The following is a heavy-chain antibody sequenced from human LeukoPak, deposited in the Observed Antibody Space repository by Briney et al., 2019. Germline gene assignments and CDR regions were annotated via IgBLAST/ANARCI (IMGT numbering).Heavy chain of an antibody. CDR1: GSTFSSYG. V-gene: IGHV3-30*18. CDR3: AKDLYGTI. CDR2: ISYDGSNK. Sequence: GRSLRLSCAASGSTFSSYGMHWVRQAPGKGLEWVAVISYDGSNKYCADSVKGRFTISRDNSKNTLYLQMNGLRAEDTAVYYCAKDLYGTIWGQGTMVTVSS. J-gene: IGHJ3*02. D-gene: IGHD3-10*01.